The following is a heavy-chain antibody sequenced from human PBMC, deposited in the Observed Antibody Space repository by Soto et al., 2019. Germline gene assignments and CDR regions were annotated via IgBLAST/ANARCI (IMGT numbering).Heavy chain of an antibody. Sequence: QVQLQESGPGLVKPSETLSLTCTVSGGSISSYYWSWIRQPPGKGLEWIGYIYYSGSTNYNPSLKSRVTISVDTSKNQFSLKLSSVTAADTAVYYCARDRNGHDYGDYGSEFAFRQEDWFDPWGQGTLVTVSS. D-gene: IGHD4-17*01. CDR1: GGSISSYY. CDR3: ARDRNGHDYGDYGSEFAFRQEDWFDP. V-gene: IGHV4-59*01. CDR2: IYYSGST. J-gene: IGHJ5*02.